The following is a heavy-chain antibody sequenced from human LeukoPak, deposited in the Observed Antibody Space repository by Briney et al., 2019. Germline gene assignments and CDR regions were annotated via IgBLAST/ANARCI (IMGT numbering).Heavy chain of an antibody. CDR1: GFTFSSYA. Sequence: HPGGSLRLSCAASGFTFSSYAMTWVRQAPGKGLEWVSRITGSGGSTYYADSVKGRFTISRDNSKNTLYLQMNSLRADDTAVYYCATRAGVAVADSYYYYGLDVWGQGTTVTVSS. J-gene: IGHJ6*02. V-gene: IGHV3-23*01. CDR2: ITGSGGST. CDR3: ATRAGVAVADSYYYYGLDV. D-gene: IGHD6-19*01.